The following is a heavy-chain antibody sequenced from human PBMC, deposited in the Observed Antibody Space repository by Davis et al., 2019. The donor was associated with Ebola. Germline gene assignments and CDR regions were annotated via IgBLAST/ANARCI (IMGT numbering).Heavy chain of an antibody. V-gene: IGHV3-30*03. J-gene: IGHJ6*02. D-gene: IGHD1-20*01. CDR3: ARDLTRYNWNYYGMDV. Sequence: PGGSLRLSCAASGFIFSRHGMHWVRQAPGKGLEWVAVIAKDGSDAYYADSVKGRFTISRDDSKNTLYLQMNSLRAEDTAVYYCARDLTRYNWNYYGMDVWGQGTTVTVSS. CDR2: IAKDGSDA. CDR1: GFIFSRHG.